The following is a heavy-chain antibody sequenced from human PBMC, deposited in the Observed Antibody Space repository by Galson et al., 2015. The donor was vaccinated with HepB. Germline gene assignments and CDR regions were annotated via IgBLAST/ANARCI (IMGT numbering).Heavy chain of an antibody. CDR2: IYYSGST. D-gene: IGHD3-22*01. Sequence: SETLSLTCTVSGGSISSYYWSWIRQPPGKGLEWIGYIYYSGSTNYNPSLKSRVTISVDTSKNQFSLKLSSVTAADTAVYYCAGTRGYYDSSGYYRVDAFDIWGQGTMVTVSS. CDR3: AGTRGYYDSSGYYRVDAFDI. CDR1: GGSISSYY. J-gene: IGHJ3*02. V-gene: IGHV4-59*01.